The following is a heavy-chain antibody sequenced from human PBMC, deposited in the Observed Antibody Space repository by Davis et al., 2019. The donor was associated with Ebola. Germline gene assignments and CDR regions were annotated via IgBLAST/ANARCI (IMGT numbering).Heavy chain of an antibody. CDR1: GGSFSGYY. Sequence: SETLSLTCAVYGGSFSGYYWSWIRHPPGKGLEWTGEINHSGSTNYNPSLKSRVTISVDTSKNQFSLKLSSVTAADTAVYYCARSVSGGRASDYWGHGTLVTVSS. CDR2: INHSGST. CDR3: ARSVSGGRASDY. D-gene: IGHD2-15*01. J-gene: IGHJ4*01. V-gene: IGHV4-34*01.